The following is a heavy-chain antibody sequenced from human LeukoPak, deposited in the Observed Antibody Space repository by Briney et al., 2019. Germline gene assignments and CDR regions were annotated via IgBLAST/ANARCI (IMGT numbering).Heavy chain of an antibody. CDR3: AKARKNYYYDSSGYYRPY. J-gene: IGHJ4*02. V-gene: IGHV3-23*01. CDR2: LFGSGGST. D-gene: IGHD3-22*01. Sequence: GGSLRLSCAASGFTFSSYAMSWVRQAPGKGLEGFSALFGSGGSTYYADSVKGRFTISRDNSKNTLYLQMNSLRAEDTAVYYCAKARKNYYYDSSGYYRPYWGQGTLVTVSS. CDR1: GFTFSSYA.